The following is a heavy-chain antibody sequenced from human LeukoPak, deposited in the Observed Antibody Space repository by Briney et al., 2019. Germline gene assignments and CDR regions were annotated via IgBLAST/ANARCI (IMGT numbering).Heavy chain of an antibody. J-gene: IGHJ4*02. D-gene: IGHD3-22*01. CDR2: ISYDGGNK. V-gene: IGHV3-30*18. Sequence: GGSLRLSCAASGFTFSDYGMHWVRQAPGKGLEWVALISYDGGNKFYADSVQGRFTISRDNSKNTLYVQMNSLRADDTAIYYCVKDSYYYDNSGYYYVKDHWGQGTLVTVSS. CDR1: GFTFSDYG. CDR3: VKDSYYYDNSGYYYVKDH.